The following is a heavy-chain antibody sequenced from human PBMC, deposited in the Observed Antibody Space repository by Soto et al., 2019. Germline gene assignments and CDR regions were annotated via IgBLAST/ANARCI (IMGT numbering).Heavy chain of an antibody. CDR1: GIPVSSNY. J-gene: IGHJ6*02. V-gene: IGHV3-53*04. Sequence: EVQLVESGGGLVQPGGSLRLSCVASGIPVSSNYMTWVRQAPGKGLEWVSVLHSGGDTYYANSVKGRFTISRHDSTNTLFLQMNSLTAEETAVYYCARDGPYYYASRMAVWGQGTTVTVS. CDR3: ARDGPYYYASRMAV. D-gene: IGHD3-10*01. CDR2: LHSGGDT.